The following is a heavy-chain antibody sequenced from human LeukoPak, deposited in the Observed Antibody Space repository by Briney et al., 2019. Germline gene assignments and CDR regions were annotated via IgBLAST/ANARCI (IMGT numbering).Heavy chain of an antibody. V-gene: IGHV4-31*03. CDR1: GGSISSGGYY. Sequence: SQTLSLTCTVSGGSISSGGYYWSWIRQHPGKGLEWIGYIYYSGSTYYNPSLKSRVTISVDTSKNQFSLKLSSVTAADTAVYYCARLSAAVHLGAFDLWGQGTMVTVSS. D-gene: IGHD3-3*01. J-gene: IGHJ3*01. CDR3: ARLSAAVHLGAFDL. CDR2: IYYSGST.